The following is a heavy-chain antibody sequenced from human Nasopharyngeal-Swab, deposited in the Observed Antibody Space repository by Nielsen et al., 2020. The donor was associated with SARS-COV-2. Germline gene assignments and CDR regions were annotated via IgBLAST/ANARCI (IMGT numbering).Heavy chain of an antibody. CDR3: ARDPRGDGYSFFDY. V-gene: IGHV3-53*01. Sequence: VRQMPGKGLEWVSVIHGGGTTEYADSVRGRFTISRDRSGNTLYLQMNSLRADDTAIYYCARDPRGDGYSFFDYWGQGTEVTVSS. D-gene: IGHD5-24*01. J-gene: IGHJ4*02. CDR2: IHGGGTT.